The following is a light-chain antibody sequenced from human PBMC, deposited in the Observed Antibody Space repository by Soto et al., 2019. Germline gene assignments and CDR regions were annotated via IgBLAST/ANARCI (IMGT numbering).Light chain of an antibody. V-gene: IGKV1-5*01. J-gene: IGKJ1*01. CDR1: QSISHW. Sequence: DIQMTQAPSTLSASIGDRVIITCRASQSISHWLAWYQQKPGKAPKLLISDASILESGVPSRFSGSTSGTEFTLTISSLQPDDFTTYYCQQYHTYRTFGQGTKVEIK. CDR2: DAS. CDR3: QQYHTYRT.